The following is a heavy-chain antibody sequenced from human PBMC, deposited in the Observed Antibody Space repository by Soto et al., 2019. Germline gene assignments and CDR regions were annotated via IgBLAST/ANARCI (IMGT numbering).Heavy chain of an antibody. CDR2: IYYSGST. Sequence: SETLSLTCTVSGGSISSYYWSWIRQPPGKGLEWIGYIYYSGSTNYNPSLKSRVTISVDTSKNQFSLKLSSVTTADTAVYYCARAIVGENWFDPWGQGTLVTVSS. CDR1: GGSISSYY. V-gene: IGHV4-59*12. CDR3: ARAIVGENWFDP. D-gene: IGHD1-26*01. J-gene: IGHJ5*02.